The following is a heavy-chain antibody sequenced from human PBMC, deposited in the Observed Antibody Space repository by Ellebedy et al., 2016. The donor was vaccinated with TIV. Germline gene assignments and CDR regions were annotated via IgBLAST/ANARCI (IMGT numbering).Heavy chain of an antibody. J-gene: IGHJ4*02. CDR3: ARHYAAGPRYYFDF. CDR1: GFNVSSNY. Sequence: GGSLRLSCAASGFNVSSNYMSWVRQAPGKGLEWVSVLYGGGATLYADSVKDRFTISRDNSKNTVYLQMSSLRAEDTAVYYCARHYAAGPRYYFDFWGQGTLVTVSS. V-gene: IGHV3-53*01. D-gene: IGHD3-10*01. CDR2: LYGGGAT.